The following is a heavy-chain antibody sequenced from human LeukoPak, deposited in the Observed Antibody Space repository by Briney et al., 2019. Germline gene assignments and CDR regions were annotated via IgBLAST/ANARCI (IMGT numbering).Heavy chain of an antibody. V-gene: IGHV3-11*05. CDR1: GFTFSDYY. CDR2: ISSSSSYT. Sequence: PGGSLRLSCAASGFTFSDYYMTWIRQAPGRGLEWVSCISSSSSYTNYADSVKGRFTISRDNAKNSLHLQMNSLRAEDTAVYYCARGEDSSGDLALDYFDYWGQGTLVTVSS. J-gene: IGHJ4*02. CDR3: ARGEDSSGDLALDYFDY. D-gene: IGHD6-19*01.